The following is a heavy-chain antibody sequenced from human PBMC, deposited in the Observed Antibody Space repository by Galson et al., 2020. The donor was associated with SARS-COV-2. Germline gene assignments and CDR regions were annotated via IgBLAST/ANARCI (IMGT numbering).Heavy chain of an antibody. V-gene: IGHV3-48*04. Sequence: GESLKISCAASGFTFSSYSMNWVRQAPGKGLEWVSYISSSSSTIYYADSVKGRFTISRDNAKNSLYLQMNSLRAEDTAVYYCAREYYDFWGGYYTFDYWGQGTLVTVSS. J-gene: IGHJ4*02. CDR1: GFTFSSYS. CDR2: ISSSSSTI. CDR3: AREYYDFWGGYYTFDY. D-gene: IGHD3-3*01.